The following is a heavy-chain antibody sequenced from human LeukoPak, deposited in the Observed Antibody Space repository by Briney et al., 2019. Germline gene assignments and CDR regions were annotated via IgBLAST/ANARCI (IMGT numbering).Heavy chain of an antibody. Sequence: GASVKVSCKASGYTFTSYGITWVRQAPGQGLEWMGWIIAYNGDTNSAQKIQGRVTMTTDTSTTTAYMELRSLRSDDTAVYYCARDLDIVVVAAALRHYGLDVWGQGTTVTVSS. J-gene: IGHJ6*02. CDR3: ARDLDIVVVAAALRHYGLDV. CDR2: IIAYNGDT. CDR1: GYTFTSYG. V-gene: IGHV1-18*04. D-gene: IGHD2-15*01.